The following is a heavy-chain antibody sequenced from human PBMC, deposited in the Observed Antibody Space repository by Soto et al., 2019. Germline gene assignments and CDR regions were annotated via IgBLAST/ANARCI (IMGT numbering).Heavy chain of an antibody. CDR3: VQSRCGGDCLQSYSSHSYYGLDV. V-gene: IGHV2-5*02. J-gene: IGHJ6*02. D-gene: IGHD2-21*01. CDR1: GLSLNTTGVR. CDR2: IYWDDDK. Sequence: DSAPKLVNPKQTLTLNCTFSGLSLNTTGVRVGWIRQPPGKALEWLALIYWDDDKRYNPSLKSRLTITKDTSKNQVVLTMTNMDPVDTATYYCVQSRCGGDCLQSYSSHSYYGLDVWGQGTTVTVSS.